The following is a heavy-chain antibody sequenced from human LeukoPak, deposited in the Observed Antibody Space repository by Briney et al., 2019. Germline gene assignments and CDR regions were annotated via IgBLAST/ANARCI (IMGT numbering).Heavy chain of an antibody. CDR2: IYNSERT. J-gene: IGHJ2*01. Sequence: SETLFLTCTVSGGSFSSYYWSWIRQPPGKGLEWIGYIYNSERTKYNASLESRVTISVDTSKNQFFLKLSSVTAADTAVYYCARFHSGPSGWYVLWYFDLWGRGTLVTVSS. CDR1: GGSFSSYY. CDR3: ARFHSGPSGWYVLWYFDL. V-gene: IGHV4-4*09. D-gene: IGHD6-19*01.